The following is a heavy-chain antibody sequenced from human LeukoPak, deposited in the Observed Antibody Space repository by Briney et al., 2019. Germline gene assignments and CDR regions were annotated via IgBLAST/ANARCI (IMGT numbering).Heavy chain of an antibody. CDR1: GFIFGSYS. CDR2: ISSSSSYI. Sequence: PGGSLRLSCAASGFIFGSYSINWVRQAPGKGLEWVSSISSSSSYIFYADSVKGRFTISRDNAKNSLYLQMNSLRVEDTALYYCARVRAAAGFYYGMDVWGQGTTVTVSS. D-gene: IGHD6-13*01. CDR3: ARVRAAAGFYYGMDV. J-gene: IGHJ6*02. V-gene: IGHV3-21*01.